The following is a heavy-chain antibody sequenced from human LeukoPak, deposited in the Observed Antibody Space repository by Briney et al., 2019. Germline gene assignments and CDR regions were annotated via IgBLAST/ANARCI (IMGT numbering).Heavy chain of an antibody. D-gene: IGHD1-26*01. J-gene: IGHJ4*02. CDR1: GSTFSSYA. Sequence: PGRSLRLSCAASGSTFSSYAMHWVRQAPGKGLEWVAVVSYDGSNKYYANSVKGRFTISRDKSKNTLHLQMNSLRAEDTAIYYCARDTSFAVGATLDFWGQGTLVTVSS. CDR3: ARDTSFAVGATLDF. V-gene: IGHV3-30*04. CDR2: VSYDGSNK.